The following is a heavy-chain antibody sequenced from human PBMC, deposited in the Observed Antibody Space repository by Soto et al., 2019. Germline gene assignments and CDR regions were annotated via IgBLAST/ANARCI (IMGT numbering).Heavy chain of an antibody. V-gene: IGHV3-48*02. CDR1: GSTFTTYS. Sequence: GGSLRLSCAASGSTFTTYSMSWVRQAPGKGLGWVSYISSSTSIIYYAASVKGRFTISRDNANITLYLQMSSLRDEDTAVYYCARDYCCSGSYPDCFDYWGQGTLVTVSS. CDR3: ARDYCCSGSYPDCFDY. D-gene: IGHD3-10*01. CDR2: ISSSTSII. J-gene: IGHJ4*02.